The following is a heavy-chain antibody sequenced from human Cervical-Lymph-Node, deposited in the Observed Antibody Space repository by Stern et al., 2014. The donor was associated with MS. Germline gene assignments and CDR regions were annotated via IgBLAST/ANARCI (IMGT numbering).Heavy chain of an antibody. CDR2: ALPTIGST. J-gene: IGHJ5*02. V-gene: IGHV1-69*06. Sequence: QVQLVQSGAEVKKPGSSVNVSCTASGGRFTSYAISWVRQGPGQGLAWLVVALPTIGSTNYAQKFQGRLTITADKSSNIAYMELRSLTTEDTAIYYCVERDAWFDPWGPGTLVTVSS. CDR3: VERDAWFDP. CDR1: GGRFTSYA. D-gene: IGHD1-1*01.